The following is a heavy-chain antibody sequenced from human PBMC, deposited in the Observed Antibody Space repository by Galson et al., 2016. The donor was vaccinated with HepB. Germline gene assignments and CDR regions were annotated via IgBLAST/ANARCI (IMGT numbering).Heavy chain of an antibody. V-gene: IGHV4-4*02. CDR1: GGSISSSNW. CDR3: ARSHIIAFYYYYGMDV. CDR2: IYHSGGT. J-gene: IGHJ6*02. D-gene: IGHD2/OR15-2a*01. Sequence: SETLSLTCAVSGGSISSSNWWSWVRQPPGKGLEWIGEIYHSGGTNYNPSLKSRVTISVDKSRNHFSLKLSSVTAADTAVYYCARSHIIAFYYYYGMDVWGQGTTVTVSS.